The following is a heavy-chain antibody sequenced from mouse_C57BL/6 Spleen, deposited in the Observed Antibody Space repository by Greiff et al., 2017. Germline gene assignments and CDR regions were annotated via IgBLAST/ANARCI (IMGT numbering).Heavy chain of an antibody. D-gene: IGHD2-12*01. CDR2: INPNNGGT. CDR1: GYTFTDYY. CDR3: AYDVVAY. Sequence: VQLQQSGPELVKPGASVKISCKASGYTFTDYYMNWVKQSHGKSLEWIGDINPNNGGTSYNQKFKGKATLTVDKSSSTAYMELRSLTSEDSAVYYGAYDVVAYWGQGTLVTVSA. V-gene: IGHV1-26*01. J-gene: IGHJ3*01.